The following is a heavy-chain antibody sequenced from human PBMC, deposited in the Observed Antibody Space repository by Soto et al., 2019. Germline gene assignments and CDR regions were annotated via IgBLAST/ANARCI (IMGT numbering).Heavy chain of an antibody. D-gene: IGHD2-15*01. Sequence: QVQLVQSGAEVKKPGSSVKFSCKASGGTFSSYTISWVRQAPGQGLEWMGRIIPILGIANYAQKFQGRVTITADKSTSTAYMELSSLRSEDTAVYYCARGNCSGGSCYFTDAFDIWGQGTMVTVSS. CDR3: ARGNCSGGSCYFTDAFDI. CDR2: IIPILGIA. V-gene: IGHV1-69*02. CDR1: GGTFSSYT. J-gene: IGHJ3*02.